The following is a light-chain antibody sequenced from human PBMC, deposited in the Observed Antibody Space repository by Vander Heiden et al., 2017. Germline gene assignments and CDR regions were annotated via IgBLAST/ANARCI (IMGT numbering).Light chain of an antibody. J-gene: IGLJ1*01. Sequence: QSVLTQPPSASVTPGQRVPISCSGSSSNIGSNTVNWYQQLPGTAPKLLIYSNNQRPSGVPDRFSGSKSGTSASLAISGLQSEDEADYYCAAWDDSLNGYVFGTGTKVTVL. CDR1: SSNIGSNT. V-gene: IGLV1-44*01. CDR3: AAWDDSLNGYV. CDR2: SNN.